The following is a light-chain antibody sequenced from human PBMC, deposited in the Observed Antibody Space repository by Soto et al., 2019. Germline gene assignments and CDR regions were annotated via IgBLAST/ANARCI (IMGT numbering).Light chain of an antibody. V-gene: IGKV3D-15*01. CDR3: QQYTNWPKT. CDR2: GAS. J-gene: IGKJ1*01. CDR1: QSVSRK. Sequence: DIVMPQCHASRSVSRGASATRSCRASQSVSRKLVWYQQKPGQAPRLLIYGASTRATGIPERFSGSGSGTEFTLTISSLQSEDFAVYYCQQYTNWPKTFAQGTKVDIK.